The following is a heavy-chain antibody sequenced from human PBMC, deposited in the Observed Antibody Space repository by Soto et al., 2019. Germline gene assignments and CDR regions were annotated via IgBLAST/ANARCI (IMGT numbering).Heavy chain of an antibody. V-gene: IGHV1-18*01. CDR3: ARGGYYDTVWGKLSDYGLDV. D-gene: IGHD3-16*01. J-gene: IGHJ6*02. CDR1: GYTFIRYG. CDR2: ISPYNDYT. Sequence: QVQLVQSAAEVKKPGASVKVSCKASGYTFIRYGIAWVRQAPGQGLEWMGWISPYNDYTTYAEKLQGRVTMTADTSSKIVYMELMRLGSDATAVYYCARGGYYDTVWGKLSDYGLDVWGQGTTVTVSS.